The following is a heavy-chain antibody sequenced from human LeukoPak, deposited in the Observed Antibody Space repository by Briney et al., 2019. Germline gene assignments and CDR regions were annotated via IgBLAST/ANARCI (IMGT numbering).Heavy chain of an antibody. V-gene: IGHV3-21*01. Sequence: GGSLRLSCAASGFTFSSYSMNWVRQAPGKGLEWVSSISSSSSYIYYADSVKGRFTISRDNSKNTLYLQMNSLRAEDTAVYYCARERFFGVAYYFDYWGQGTLVTVSS. CDR1: GFTFSSYS. CDR3: ARERFFGVAYYFDY. CDR2: ISSSSSYI. D-gene: IGHD3-3*01. J-gene: IGHJ4*02.